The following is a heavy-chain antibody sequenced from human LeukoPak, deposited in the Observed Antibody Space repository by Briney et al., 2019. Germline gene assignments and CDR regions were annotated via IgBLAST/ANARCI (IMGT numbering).Heavy chain of an antibody. Sequence: ETLSLTCSVSGDSFSSTSYSWGWIRQPPGKGLEWVSAISGSGGSTYYADSVKGRFTISRDNSKNTLYLQMNSLRAEDTAVYYCAKDVVGATIFDYWGQGTLVTVSS. CDR2: ISGSGGST. CDR1: GDSFSSTSYS. CDR3: AKDVVGATIFDY. J-gene: IGHJ4*02. V-gene: IGHV3-23*01. D-gene: IGHD1-26*01.